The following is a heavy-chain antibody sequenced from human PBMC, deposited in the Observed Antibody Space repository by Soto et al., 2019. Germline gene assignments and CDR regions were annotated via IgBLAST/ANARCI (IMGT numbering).Heavy chain of an antibody. V-gene: IGHV1-69*01. D-gene: IGHD5-18*01. CDR2: IIPIFGTA. CDR1: EGNFSSYA. CDR3: ARDTARFGYSYGYVYDYYGMDV. J-gene: IGHJ6*02. Sequence: QVQLVQSGAEVKKPGSSVKVSCKASEGNFSSYAISWVRQAPEQGLEWMGGIIPIFGTANYAQKFQGRVTITADESTSTDYMELSSLRSEDTAVYYCARDTARFGYSYGYVYDYYGMDVWGQGTTVTVSS.